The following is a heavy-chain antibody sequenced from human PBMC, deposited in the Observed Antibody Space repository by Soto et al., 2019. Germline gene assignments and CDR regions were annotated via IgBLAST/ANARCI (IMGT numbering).Heavy chain of an antibody. D-gene: IGHD1-26*01. J-gene: IGHJ4*02. CDR3: ATSPGRGGSNLFDY. CDR2: IIPIFGTA. Sequence: QVQLVQSGAEVQKPGSSVKVSCKASGGTFSSYAISWVRQAPGQGLEWMGGIIPIFGTANYAQKFQGRVTITADKSTSTAYMELSSLRSEDTAVYYCATSPGRGGSNLFDYWGQGTLVTVSS. CDR1: GGTFSSYA. V-gene: IGHV1-69*06.